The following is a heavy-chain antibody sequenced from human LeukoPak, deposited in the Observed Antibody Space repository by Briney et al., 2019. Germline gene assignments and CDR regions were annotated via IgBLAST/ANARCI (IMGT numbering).Heavy chain of an antibody. CDR3: ATSAPVATFLENYFDY. D-gene: IGHD3-3*01. Sequence: ASVKVSCKASGYTFTSYGISWVRQAPGKGLEWMGGFDPEDGETIYAQKFQGRVTMTEDTSTDTAYMELSSLRSEDTAVYYCATSAPVATFLENYFDYWGQGTLVTVSS. V-gene: IGHV1-24*01. CDR1: GYTFTSYG. CDR2: FDPEDGET. J-gene: IGHJ4*02.